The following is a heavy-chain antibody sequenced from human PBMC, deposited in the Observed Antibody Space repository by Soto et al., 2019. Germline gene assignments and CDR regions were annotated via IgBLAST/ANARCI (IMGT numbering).Heavy chain of an antibody. CDR1: GYTFTSYY. D-gene: IGHD6-25*01. CDR3: ARHLAAGDS. Sequence: ASVKVSCKASGYTFTSYYIHWVRQAPGQGLEWMAIVNPTGGSTNYAQKFQGRVTVTFDTSTSTVFMELNSLRYEDTAVYYCARHLAAGDSWGQGTLVTVAS. V-gene: IGHV1-46*03. CDR2: VNPTGGST. J-gene: IGHJ4*02.